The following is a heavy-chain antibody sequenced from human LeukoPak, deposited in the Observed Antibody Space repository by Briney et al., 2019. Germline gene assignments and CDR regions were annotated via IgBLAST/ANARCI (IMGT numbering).Heavy chain of an antibody. Sequence: GGSLRLSCAASGFTFSSYWMHWVRQAPGKGLVWVSRISSAGSSTTYADSVKGRFTISRDNAKNTLYLQMSSLRSDDTAVYYCARDRLYSGSYSCGYWGQGTLVTVSS. V-gene: IGHV3-74*01. J-gene: IGHJ4*02. D-gene: IGHD1-26*01. CDR3: ARDRLYSGSYSCGY. CDR1: GFTFSSYW. CDR2: ISSAGSST.